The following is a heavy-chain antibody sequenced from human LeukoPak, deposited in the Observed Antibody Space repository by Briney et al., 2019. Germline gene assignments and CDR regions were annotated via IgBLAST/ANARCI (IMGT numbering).Heavy chain of an antibody. CDR3: AREPYSSGLDY. D-gene: IGHD6-19*01. CDR1: GLTFSDYY. CDR2: IKQDGSEK. J-gene: IGHJ4*02. Sequence: GGSLRLSCAASGLTFSDYYMSWVRQAPGKGLEWVANIKQDGSEKYYVDSVKGRFTISRDNAKNSLYLQMNSLRAEDTAVYYCAREPYSSGLDYWGQGTLVTVSS. V-gene: IGHV3-7*01.